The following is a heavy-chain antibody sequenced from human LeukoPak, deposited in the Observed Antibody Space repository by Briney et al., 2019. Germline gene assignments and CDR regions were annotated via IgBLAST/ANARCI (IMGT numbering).Heavy chain of an antibody. CDR1: GGSISSYY. J-gene: IGHJ5*02. D-gene: IGHD3-22*01. CDR2: IYYSGST. V-gene: IGHV4-59*08. CDR3: ARHLSLAYDSGGRRGGHLNWFDP. Sequence: SETLSLTCTVSGGSISSYYWSWIRQPPGKGLEWIGYIYYSGSTNYNPSLKSRVTISVDTSKNQFSLKLSSVTAADTAVYYCARHLSLAYDSGGRRGGHLNWFDPWGQGTLVTVSS.